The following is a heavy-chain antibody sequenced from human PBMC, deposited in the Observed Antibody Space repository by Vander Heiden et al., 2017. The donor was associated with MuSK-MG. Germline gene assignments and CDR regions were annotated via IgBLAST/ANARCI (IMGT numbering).Heavy chain of an antibody. CDR1: GFTFSTYA. V-gene: IGHV3-23*01. J-gene: IGHJ4*02. Sequence: EVQLLESGGGLVQPGGSLRLSCADSGFTFSTYAMSWVRQAPGKGLEWVSVISGSGDITYYANSVKGRFTISRDNSKNTLYLQMNSLRAEDTAVYYCAKGTTSIWYSYWGQGTLVTVSS. D-gene: IGHD6-13*01. CDR3: AKGTTSIWYSY. CDR2: ISGSGDIT.